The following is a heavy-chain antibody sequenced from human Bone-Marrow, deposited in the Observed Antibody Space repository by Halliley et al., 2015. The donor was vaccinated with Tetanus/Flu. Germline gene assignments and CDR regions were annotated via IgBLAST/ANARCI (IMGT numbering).Heavy chain of an antibody. CDR2: IYHSGST. V-gene: IGHV4-59*01. CDR3: ARVTAPRLIDS. J-gene: IGHJ4*02. D-gene: IGHD5-18*01. Sequence: EWIGYIYHSGSTTYSPSLKSRVTISVDTSKNQISLNLSSVTAADTAVYFCARVTAPRLIDSWGQGALVTVAS.